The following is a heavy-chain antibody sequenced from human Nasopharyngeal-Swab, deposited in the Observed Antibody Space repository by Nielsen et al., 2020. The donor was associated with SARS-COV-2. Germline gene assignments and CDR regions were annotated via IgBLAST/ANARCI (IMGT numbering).Heavy chain of an antibody. V-gene: IGHV3-23*01. CDR3: GRDGSNKWGIKTDD. J-gene: IGHJ4*02. Sequence: GESLKISCAASGFTFNSYAMSWVRQAPGKGLEWVSAISGSGGSTYYADSVKGRFTISRDNAKNSLYLQMNSLRAEDTAVYYCGRDGSNKWGIKTDDWGQGTLVTVSS. CDR2: ISGSGGST. D-gene: IGHD1-26*01. CDR1: GFTFNSYA.